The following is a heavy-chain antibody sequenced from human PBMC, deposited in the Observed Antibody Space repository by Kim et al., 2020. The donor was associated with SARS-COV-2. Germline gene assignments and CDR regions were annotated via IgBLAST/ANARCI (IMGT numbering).Heavy chain of an antibody. D-gene: IGHD3-22*01. V-gene: IGHV3-53*01. CDR1: GFTVSSNY. CDR2: IYSGGST. CDR3: ARERNYYDSSEDY. Sequence: GGSLRLSCAASGFTVSSNYMSWVRQAPGKGLEWVSVIYSGGSTYYADSVKCRFTISRDNSKNTLYLQMNSLRAEDTAVYYCARERNYYDSSEDYWGQGTLVTVSS. J-gene: IGHJ4*02.